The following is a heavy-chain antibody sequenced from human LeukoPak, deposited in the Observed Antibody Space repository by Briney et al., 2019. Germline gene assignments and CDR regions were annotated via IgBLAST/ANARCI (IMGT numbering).Heavy chain of an antibody. Sequence: ASVKVSRKASGYTFTGYYMHWVRQAPGQGLEWMGWINPNSGGTNYAQKFQGWVTMTRDTSISTAYMELSRLRSDDTAVYYCARGDDILTGFDYWGQGTLVTVSS. CDR3: ARGDDILTGFDY. CDR2: INPNSGGT. V-gene: IGHV1-2*04. CDR1: GYTFTGYY. D-gene: IGHD3-9*01. J-gene: IGHJ4*02.